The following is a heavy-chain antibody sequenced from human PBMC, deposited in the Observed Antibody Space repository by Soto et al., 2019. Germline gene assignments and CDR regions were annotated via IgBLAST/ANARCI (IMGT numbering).Heavy chain of an antibody. D-gene: IGHD3-22*01. CDR3: ARDGGPVIITFDS. CDR2: ISGTSGRT. Sequence: EVQLLESGGGLVQPGGSLRLSCAASGFIFSDYAMSWVRHVPGKGLQWVSVISGTSGRTEYADSVRGRFTISRDNSKNTLYLDIDSLRADDTAVYYCARDGGPVIITFDSWGQGTLLHVSS. J-gene: IGHJ4*02. CDR1: GFIFSDYA. V-gene: IGHV3-23*01.